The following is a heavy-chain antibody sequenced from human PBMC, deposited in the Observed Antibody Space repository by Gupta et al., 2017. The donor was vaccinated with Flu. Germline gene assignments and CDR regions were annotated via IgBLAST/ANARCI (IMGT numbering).Heavy chain of an antibody. J-gene: IGHJ6*02. D-gene: IGHD5-18*01. Sequence: EVPLLESGGGWVQPGGFLCLSCSASEFTFSSYTLSWVRQAQGKGLEWVCAMGGSGETKYYADSVKGRFTISRDNSKNALFLQMNSLRADDAAVYFCAKHSDYYGVDVWGQGTTVTVAS. V-gene: IGHV3-23*01. CDR2: MGGSGETK. CDR3: AKHSDYYGVDV. CDR1: EFTFSSYT.